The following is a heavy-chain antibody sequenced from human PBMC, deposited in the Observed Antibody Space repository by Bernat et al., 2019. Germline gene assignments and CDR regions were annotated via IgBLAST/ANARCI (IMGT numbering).Heavy chain of an antibody. CDR2: INPNSGGT. J-gene: IGHJ5*02. D-gene: IGHD2-2*02. V-gene: IGHV1-2*04. CDR1: GYTFTGYY. CDR3: ARGAPDVVVPAAIPGWFDP. Sequence: QVQLVQSGAEVKKPGASVKVSCKASGYTFTGYYMHWVRQAPGQGLEWMGWINPNSGGTNYAQKFQAWVTITRDPSISTASMELSRLRSDDTAVYYCARGAPDVVVPAAIPGWFDPWGQGTLVTVSS.